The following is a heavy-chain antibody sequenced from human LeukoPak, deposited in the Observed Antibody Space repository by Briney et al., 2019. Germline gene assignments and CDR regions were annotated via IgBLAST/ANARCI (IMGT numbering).Heavy chain of an antibody. CDR3: AREPLEALAGTSDY. Sequence: GGSLRLSCAASGFTVSNNEMSWVRQAPGKGLEWVSSISGGNTYYADSRKGRFTISRDNSKNTLHLQMNSLRAEDTAVYYCAREPLEALAGTSDYWGQGTLVTVSS. V-gene: IGHV3-38-3*01. D-gene: IGHD6-19*01. CDR2: ISGGNT. J-gene: IGHJ4*02. CDR1: GFTVSNNE.